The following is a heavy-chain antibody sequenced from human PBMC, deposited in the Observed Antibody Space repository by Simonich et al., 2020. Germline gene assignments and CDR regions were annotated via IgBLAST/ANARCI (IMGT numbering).Heavy chain of an antibody. CDR2: INPNSGGT. J-gene: IGHJ4*02. V-gene: IGHV1-2*06. Sequence: QVQLVQSGAEVKKPGASVTVSCKASGYTFTGYYMHWVRQAPGQGLEWMGQINPNSGGTTYAQKFQGRVTMTRDTSSSTAYMELSRLRSDDTAVYYCAREDVNGDPHCIDYWGQGTLVTVSS. CDR1: GYTFTGYY. D-gene: IGHD7-27*01. CDR3: AREDVNGDPHCIDY.